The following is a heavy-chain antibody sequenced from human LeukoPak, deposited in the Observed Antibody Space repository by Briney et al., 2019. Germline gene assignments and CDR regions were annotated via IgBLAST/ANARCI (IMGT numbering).Heavy chain of an antibody. CDR1: GFTFSIYA. CDR3: ARAGYSEYQLLWGSAFDI. Sequence: GGSLRLSCAASGFTFSIYAMHWVRQAPGKGLEWVAVISYDGNNKYYADSVKGRITISRDNSKNTLYLHMNSLRAEDTAVYCCARAGYSEYQLLWGSAFDIWGHGTMVTVSS. V-gene: IGHV3-30-3*01. D-gene: IGHD2-2*01. J-gene: IGHJ3*02. CDR2: ISYDGNNK.